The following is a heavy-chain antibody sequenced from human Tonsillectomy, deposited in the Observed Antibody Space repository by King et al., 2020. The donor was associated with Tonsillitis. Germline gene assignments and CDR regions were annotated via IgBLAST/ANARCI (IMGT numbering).Heavy chain of an antibody. J-gene: IGHJ4*02. V-gene: IGHV4-59*01. CDR2: IYYSGST. CDR3: ARDQNYYDSSGYHRGGFDY. D-gene: IGHD3-22*01. CDR1: GGSISSYY. Sequence: LQLQESGPGLVKPSETLSLTCTVSGGSISSYYWSWIRQPPGKGLEWIGYIYYSGSTNYNPSLKSRVTISVDTSKNQFSLKLSSVTAADTAVYYCARDQNYYDSSGYHRGGFDYWGQGTLVTVSS.